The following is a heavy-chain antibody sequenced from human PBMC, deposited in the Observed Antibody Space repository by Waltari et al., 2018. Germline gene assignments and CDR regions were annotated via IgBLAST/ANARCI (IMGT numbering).Heavy chain of an antibody. CDR1: GGSFSGYY. J-gene: IGHJ6*02. D-gene: IGHD6-19*01. CDR3: ARDPRRAVAGTFYYYGMDV. CDR2: INHSGTT. V-gene: IGHV4-34*01. Sequence: QVQLQQWGAGLLKPSETLSLTCAVYGGSFSGYYWSWIRQPPGKGLEWIGEINHSGTTNYNPSLKSRVTISVDTSKNQFSLKLSSVTAADTAVYYCARDPRRAVAGTFYYYGMDVWGQGTTVTVSS.